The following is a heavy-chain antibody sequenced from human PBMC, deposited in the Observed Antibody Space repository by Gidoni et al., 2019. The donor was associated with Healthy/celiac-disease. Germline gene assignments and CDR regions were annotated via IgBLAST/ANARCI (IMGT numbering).Heavy chain of an antibody. CDR2: IWYDGSNK. CDR1: GFTFSSYG. J-gene: IGHJ3*02. Sequence: QVQLVESGGGVVQPGRSLRLSCADSGFTFSSYGMHWVRQAPGKGLEWVAVIWYDGSNKYYADSVKGRFTISRDNSKNTLYLQMNSLRAEDTAVYYCARDYGAAYCGGDCYSGAFDIWGQGTMVTVSS. V-gene: IGHV3-33*08. CDR3: ARDYGAAYCGGDCYSGAFDI. D-gene: IGHD2-21*02.